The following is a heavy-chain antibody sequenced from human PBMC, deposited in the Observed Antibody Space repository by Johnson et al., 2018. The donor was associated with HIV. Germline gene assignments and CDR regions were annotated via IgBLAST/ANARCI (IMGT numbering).Heavy chain of an antibody. D-gene: IGHD1-26*01. CDR2: IYSGGTT. J-gene: IGHJ3*02. CDR1: GFAVSSNY. Sequence: DVQVVESGGGLVQPGGSLRLSCAASGFAVSSNYMSWVRQAPGKGLEWVSVIYSGGTTYNADSVKGRFTISRDNSKNTLYLQMNSLRADDTAVYYCARGSGGIVGAQDIWGQGTMVTVSS. CDR3: ARGSGGIVGAQDI. V-gene: IGHV3-66*02.